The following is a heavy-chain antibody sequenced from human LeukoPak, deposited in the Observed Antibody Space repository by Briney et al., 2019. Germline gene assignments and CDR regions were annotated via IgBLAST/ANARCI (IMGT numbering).Heavy chain of an antibody. V-gene: IGHV3-15*01. D-gene: IGHD2-15*01. CDR1: AFTFSNAW. CDR2: IKSKTDGGTT. CDR3: TTEERVSSGYCSGGSGYIDY. J-gene: IGHJ4*02. Sequence: GGSLRLSCAASAFTFSNAWMNWVRQAPGKGLEWVGRIKSKTDGGTTDYAAPVKGRFTISREDSKNTLYLQMNSLKTEDTAVYYCTTEERVSSGYCSGGSGYIDYWGQGTLVTVSS.